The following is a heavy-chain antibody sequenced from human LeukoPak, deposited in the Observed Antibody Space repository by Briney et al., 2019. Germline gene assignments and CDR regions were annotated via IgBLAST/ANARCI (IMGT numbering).Heavy chain of an antibody. D-gene: IGHD3-3*01. CDR3: AKEHDLWHEEGNWFDP. Sequence: PGGSLRLSCAASGFNFSSYSMNWVRQAPGKGLEWVSSISSSSNYIYYADSLKGRFTISRDNSKNTLYLQLNSLRAEDTAVYYCAKEHDLWHEEGNWFDPWGQGTLVTVSS. J-gene: IGHJ5*02. V-gene: IGHV3-21*04. CDR2: ISSSSNYI. CDR1: GFNFSSYS.